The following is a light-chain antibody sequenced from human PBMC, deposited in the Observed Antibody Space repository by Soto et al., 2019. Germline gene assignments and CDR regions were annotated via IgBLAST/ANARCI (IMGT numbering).Light chain of an antibody. Sequence: QSALTQSASVSGSPGQSITISCTGTSSDVGGYNYVSWYQQHPGKAPKLMIYDVSNRPSGVSNRFSGSKSGNTASLTISGLQAEDEADYYCSSYTSSSTTVFGGGTKLTFL. J-gene: IGLJ3*02. CDR2: DVS. V-gene: IGLV2-14*03. CDR3: SSYTSSSTTV. CDR1: SSDVGGYNY.